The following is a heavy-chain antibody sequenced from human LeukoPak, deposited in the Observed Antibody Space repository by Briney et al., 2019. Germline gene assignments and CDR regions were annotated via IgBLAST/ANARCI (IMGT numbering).Heavy chain of an antibody. V-gene: IGHV4-59*08. CDR2: VSAIESI. D-gene: IGHD2/OR15-2a*01. CDR1: GGSTSGYY. CDR3: AGHHPRTTVDF. Sequence: LETPSVTCTVSGGSTSGYYSSWIRDTPGKGLEWIAYVSAIESINYNPCLKCRVTISLHTSKNKFSLKPSSVTAADTAVYYCAGHHPRTTVDFWGQGTLVTVSS. J-gene: IGHJ4*02.